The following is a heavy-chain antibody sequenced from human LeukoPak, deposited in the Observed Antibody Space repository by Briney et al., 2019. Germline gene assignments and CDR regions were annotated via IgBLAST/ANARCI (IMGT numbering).Heavy chain of an antibody. V-gene: IGHV4-34*01. CDR1: GGSFSGYY. CDR3: ARGRLRGYSYRYVNAFDI. Sequence: PSETLSLTGAVYGGSFSGYYWSWIRQPPGKGLEWIGEINHSGSTNYNPSLKSRVTISVDTSKNQFSLKLSSVTAADTAVYYCARGRLRGYSYRYVNAFDIWGQGTMVTVSS. D-gene: IGHD5-18*01. CDR2: INHSGST. J-gene: IGHJ3*02.